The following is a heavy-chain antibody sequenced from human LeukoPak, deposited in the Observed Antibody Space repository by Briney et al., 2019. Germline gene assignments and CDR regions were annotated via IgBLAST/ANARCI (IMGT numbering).Heavy chain of an antibody. V-gene: IGHV4-30-4*01. CDR1: GGSISSGDYY. CDR3: ARDFRGYYYDSSGYYYRWFDP. Sequence: SQTLSLTCTVSGGSISSGDYYWSWIRQPPGKGLEWIGYIYYSGSTYYNPSLKSRVTTSVDTSKNQFSLKLSSVTAADTAVYYCARDFRGYYYDSSGYYYRWFDPWGQGTLVTVSS. J-gene: IGHJ5*02. D-gene: IGHD3-22*01. CDR2: IYYSGST.